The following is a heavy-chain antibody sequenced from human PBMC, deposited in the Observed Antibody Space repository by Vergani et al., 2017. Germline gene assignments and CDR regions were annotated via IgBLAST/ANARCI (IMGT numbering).Heavy chain of an antibody. V-gene: IGHV3-30-3*01. J-gene: IGHJ5*02. CDR3: ARDLIYYGSGIYRANWFDP. CDR2: ISYDGSNK. CDR1: GFTFSSYA. Sequence: QVQLVESGGGVVQPGRSLRLSCAASGFTFSSYAMHWVRQAPGKGLEWVAVISYDGSNKYYADSVKGRFTISRDNSKNTLYLQMNSLIAEDTAVYYCARDLIYYGSGIYRANWFDPWGQGTLVTVSS. D-gene: IGHD3-10*01.